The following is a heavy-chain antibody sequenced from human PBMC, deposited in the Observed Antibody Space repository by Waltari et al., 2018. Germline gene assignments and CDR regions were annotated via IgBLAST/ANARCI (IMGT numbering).Heavy chain of an antibody. CDR3: ARRVTMIDPHAFDI. J-gene: IGHJ3*02. D-gene: IGHD3-22*01. CDR1: GGTFSSYA. Sequence: QVQLVQSGAEVKKPGSSVKVSCKASGGTFSSYAISWVRQAPGQGLEWMGGSSPIFGTANYAQKFQGRVTITADESTSTAYMELSSLRSEDTAVYYCARRVTMIDPHAFDIWGQGTMVTVSS. CDR2: SSPIFGTA. V-gene: IGHV1-69*12.